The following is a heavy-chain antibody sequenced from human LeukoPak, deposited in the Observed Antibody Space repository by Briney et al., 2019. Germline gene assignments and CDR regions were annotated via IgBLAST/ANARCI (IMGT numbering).Heavy chain of an antibody. CDR3: ARRAVQDWAY. D-gene: IGHD2-15*01. Sequence: KVSCKASGYTFTSYWIGWVRQIPGKGLEWMGIIYPGDSDTRYSPSFQGQVTISADKSISTAYLQWSSLKASDTAMYYCARRAVQDWAYWGQGTLVTVSS. CDR2: IYPGDSDT. J-gene: IGHJ4*02. V-gene: IGHV5-51*01. CDR1: GYTFTSYW.